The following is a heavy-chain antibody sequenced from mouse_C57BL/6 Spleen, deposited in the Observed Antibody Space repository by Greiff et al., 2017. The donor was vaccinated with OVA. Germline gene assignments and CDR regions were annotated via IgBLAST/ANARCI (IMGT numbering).Heavy chain of an antibody. Sequence: QVQLQQPGAELVKPGASVKMSCKASGYTFTSYWITWVKQRPGQGLEWIGDIYPGSGSTNYNEKFKSKATLTVDTSSSTAYMQLSSLTSEDSAVYYCAREGYYYGSRHFDVWGTGTTVTVSS. CDR3: AREGYYYGSRHFDV. D-gene: IGHD1-1*01. V-gene: IGHV1-55*01. CDR2: IYPGSGST. J-gene: IGHJ1*03. CDR1: GYTFTSYW.